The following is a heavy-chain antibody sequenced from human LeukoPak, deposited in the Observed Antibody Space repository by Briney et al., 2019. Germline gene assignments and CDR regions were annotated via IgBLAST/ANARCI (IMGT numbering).Heavy chain of an antibody. CDR1: GFTFDDYA. D-gene: IGHD3-3*01. Sequence: GRSLRLSCAASGFTFDDYAMHWVRQAPGKGLEWVSGISWNSGSIGYADSVKGRFTISRDNAKSSLYLQMNSLRAEDTALYYCAKDMLRFLGGGMDVWGQGTTVTVSS. V-gene: IGHV3-9*01. CDR2: ISWNSGSI. CDR3: AKDMLRFLGGGMDV. J-gene: IGHJ6*02.